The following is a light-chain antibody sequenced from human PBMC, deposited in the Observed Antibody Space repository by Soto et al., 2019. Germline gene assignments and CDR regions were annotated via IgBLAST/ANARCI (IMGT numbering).Light chain of an antibody. CDR1: QSVTNT. J-gene: IGKJ5*01. V-gene: IGKV3-11*01. CDR2: GSS. Sequence: EIALAQSPGTLALSPGARATLSCRAIQSVTNTLAWYQHKPGQAPRLLMYGSSIRATGIPVRFGGRGSGTDFTLTISSLEPEDFAVYYCQHRGEWPPGATFCQGTRMEIK. CDR3: QHRGEWPPGAT.